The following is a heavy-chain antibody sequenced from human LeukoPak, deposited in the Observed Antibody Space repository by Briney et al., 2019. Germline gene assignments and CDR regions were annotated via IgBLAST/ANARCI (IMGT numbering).Heavy chain of an antibody. CDR3: ARVPDYEGHWFDP. CDR1: GGSISSGGYY. D-gene: IGHD4-17*01. Sequence: PSETLSLTCTVSGGSISSGGYYWSWIRQHPGKGLEWTGYIYYSGSTYYNPSLKSRVTISVDTSKNQFSLKLSSVTAADTAVYYCARVPDYEGHWFDPWGQGTLVTVSS. CDR2: IYYSGST. J-gene: IGHJ5*02. V-gene: IGHV4-31*03.